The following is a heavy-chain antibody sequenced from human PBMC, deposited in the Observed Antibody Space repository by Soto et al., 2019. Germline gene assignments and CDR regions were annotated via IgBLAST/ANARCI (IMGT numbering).Heavy chain of an antibody. Sequence: PGGSLRLSCAASGFSFSFYGMSWVRQAPGKGLEWVAGISSSGSSTSYAASVKGRFTISRDNSKDTLSLQMNSLRAEDTALYYCAQDFSRGHTYNLDYYYYYGMDVWGQGT. CDR3: AQDFSRGHTYNLDYYYYYGMDV. V-gene: IGHV3-23*01. CDR1: GFSFSFYG. CDR2: ISSSGSST. D-gene: IGHD1-20*01. J-gene: IGHJ6*02.